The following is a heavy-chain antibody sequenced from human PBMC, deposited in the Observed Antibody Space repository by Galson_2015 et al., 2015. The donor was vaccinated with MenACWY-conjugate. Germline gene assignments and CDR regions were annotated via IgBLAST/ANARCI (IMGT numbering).Heavy chain of an antibody. Sequence: SLRLSCAASGFTFSSYSMNWVRQAPGKGLEWVSYITRSSSTTYYADSVKGRFTISRDNAKNSLYLQMNSLRDEDTAVYYCARGDSSGYLPNYFDYWGQGTLVTVSS. CDR3: ARGDSSGYLPNYFDY. CDR1: GFTFSSYS. D-gene: IGHD3-22*01. V-gene: IGHV3-48*02. CDR2: ITRSSSTT. J-gene: IGHJ4*02.